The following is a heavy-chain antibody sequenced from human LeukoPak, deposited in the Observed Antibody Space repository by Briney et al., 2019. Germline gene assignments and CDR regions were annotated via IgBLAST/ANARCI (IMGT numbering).Heavy chain of an antibody. Sequence: TGGSLRLSCAASGFTFSRYWMHWVRQAPGKGPVWVSRMNSDGSSTSYADSVKGRFTISRDNAKNTLYLQMNSLRAEDTAVYYCAGDFGISEVYWGQGTLVTVSS. CDR2: MNSDGSST. CDR1: GFTFSRYW. D-gene: IGHD1-20*01. CDR3: AGDFGISEVY. J-gene: IGHJ4*02. V-gene: IGHV3-74*01.